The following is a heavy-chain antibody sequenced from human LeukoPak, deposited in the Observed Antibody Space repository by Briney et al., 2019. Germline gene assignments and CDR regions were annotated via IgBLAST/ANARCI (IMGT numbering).Heavy chain of an antibody. J-gene: IGHJ3*02. V-gene: IGHV4-59*01. CDR3: ARYIVRSPHDAFDI. CDR2: IYYSGST. CDR1: GGSISSYY. Sequence: SETLSLTCTASGGSISSYYWSWIRQPPGKGLEWMGYIYYSGSTSYNPSLNRRSTIIVDTSKKRFALKRRSGPAADTTFCYYARYIVRSPHDAFDIGGQGTMVTVSS. D-gene: IGHD2-21*01.